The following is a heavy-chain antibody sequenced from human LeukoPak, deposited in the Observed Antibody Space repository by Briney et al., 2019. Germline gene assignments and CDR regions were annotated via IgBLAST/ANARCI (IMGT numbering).Heavy chain of an antibody. CDR2: ISSSSSYI. CDR1: GFTFSSYS. CDR3: ARDKSIAARPVWFDP. D-gene: IGHD6-6*01. V-gene: IGHV3-21*01. Sequence: PGGSLRLSCAASGFTFSSYSMNWVRQAPGKGLEWVSSISSSSSYIYYADSVKGRFTISRDNAKNSLYLQMNSLRAEDTAVYYCARDKSIAARPVWFDPWGQGTLVTVSS. J-gene: IGHJ5*02.